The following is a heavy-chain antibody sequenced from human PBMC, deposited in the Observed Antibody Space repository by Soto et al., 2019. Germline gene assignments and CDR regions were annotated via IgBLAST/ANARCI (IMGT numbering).Heavy chain of an antibody. V-gene: IGHV3-23*01. CDR2: ITISGATT. D-gene: IGHD6-19*01. Sequence: EVQLLESGGGLVQPGGSLRLSCAASGFTFSDRAMSWFRQAPGKGLEWVSAITISGATTYYADSVRGRFTASRDNSNDTLYLHMTGLRAEDTAVYYCAKDSRRLNWYFDRWGRGTLVTVSS. CDR3: AKDSRRLNWYFDR. CDR1: GFTFSDRA. J-gene: IGHJ2*01.